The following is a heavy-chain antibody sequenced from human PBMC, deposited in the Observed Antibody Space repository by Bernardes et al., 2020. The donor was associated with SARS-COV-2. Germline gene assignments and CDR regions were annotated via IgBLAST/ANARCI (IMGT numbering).Heavy chain of an antibody. D-gene: IGHD3-3*01. CDR2: IDWDDDK. V-gene: IGHV2-70*01. J-gene: IGHJ6*02. Sequence: SFPTLVKPTQTLTLTCTFSGFSLSTSEMCVSWIRQPPGKALDWLALIDWDDDKYYSTSLKTRLTISKDTSKNQVVLTMTNMDPVDTATYYCARSRITIFGVVDYGMDVWGQGTTVTVSS. CDR3: ARSRITIFGVVDYGMDV. CDR1: GFSLSTSEMC.